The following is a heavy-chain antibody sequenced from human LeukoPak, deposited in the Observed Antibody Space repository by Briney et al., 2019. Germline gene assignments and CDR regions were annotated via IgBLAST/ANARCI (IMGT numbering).Heavy chain of an antibody. V-gene: IGHV3-11*04. CDR2: ISSSGSTR. D-gene: IGHD3-10*01. Sequence: PGGSLRLSCAASGFTFSDYYMSWIRQAPGKGLEWVSYISSSGSTRYYADSVKGRFTISRDNAKNSLYLQMNSLRAEDTAVYYCAREVRGVTRYFDYWGQGTLVTVSS. CDR3: AREVRGVTRYFDY. J-gene: IGHJ4*02. CDR1: GFTFSDYY.